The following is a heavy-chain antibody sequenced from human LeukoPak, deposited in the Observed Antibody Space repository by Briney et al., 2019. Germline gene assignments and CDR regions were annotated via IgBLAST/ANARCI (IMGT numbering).Heavy chain of an antibody. D-gene: IGHD3-22*01. Sequence: GGSLRLSCAASGFTFSSYSMNWVRQAPGKGLEWVSSISSSSYIYYADSVKGRFTISIDNAKNSLFLQMNRLRAEDTAVYYCARRGYYYDSSGYYSYEGRDYWGQGTLVTVSS. V-gene: IGHV3-21*01. CDR1: GFTFSSYS. J-gene: IGHJ4*02. CDR3: ARRGYYYDSSGYYSYEGRDY. CDR2: ISSSSYI.